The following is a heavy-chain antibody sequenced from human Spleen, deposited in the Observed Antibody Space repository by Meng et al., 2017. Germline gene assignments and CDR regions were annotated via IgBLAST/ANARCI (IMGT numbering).Heavy chain of an antibody. Sequence: GESLKISCAVSGFNFSDYYMSWVRQAPGKGPEWISYISSGGSLIEYAHSVKGRFTISRDNAKNSLYLQMNSLRVEDTAIYYCARPGAAAGPRFYVDLWGRGTLVTVSS. D-gene: IGHD6-13*01. CDR2: ISSGGSLI. V-gene: IGHV3-11*04. CDR3: ARPGAAAGPRFYVDL. CDR1: GFNFSDYY. J-gene: IGHJ2*01.